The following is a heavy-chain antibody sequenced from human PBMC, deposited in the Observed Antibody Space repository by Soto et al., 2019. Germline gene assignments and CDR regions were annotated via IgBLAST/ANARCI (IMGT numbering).Heavy chain of an antibody. CDR3: ARGVVITPYNWFDP. CDR1: GGSISSGGYY. CDR2: IYYSGST. D-gene: IGHD3-22*01. V-gene: IGHV4-31*03. J-gene: IGHJ5*02. Sequence: SETLSLTCTVSGGSISSGGYYWSWIRQHPVKGLEWIGYIYYSGSTYYNPSLKSRVTISVDTSKNQFSLKLSSATAADTAVYYCARGVVITPYNWFDPWGQGTLVTVSS.